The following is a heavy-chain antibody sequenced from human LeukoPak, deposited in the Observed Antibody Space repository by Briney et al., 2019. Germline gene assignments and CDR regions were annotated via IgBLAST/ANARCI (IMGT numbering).Heavy chain of an antibody. V-gene: IGHV3-53*01. CDR2: VYSGGSA. Sequence: PGGSLRLSCAASGFAVSNNYMSWVRQAPGKGLEWVSVVYSGGSAYYADSVKGRFTISRDNSKNTLYLQMNSLRAEDTATYYCARGYDSSGFFDYWGQGTLVTVSS. CDR1: GFAVSNNY. CDR3: ARGYDSSGFFDY. J-gene: IGHJ4*02. D-gene: IGHD3-22*01.